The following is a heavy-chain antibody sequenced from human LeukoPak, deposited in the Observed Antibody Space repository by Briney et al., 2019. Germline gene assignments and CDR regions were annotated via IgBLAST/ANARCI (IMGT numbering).Heavy chain of an antibody. CDR3: ARDPLFGVVIITYYFDY. CDR1: GFTFSSYA. V-gene: IGHV3-30-3*01. Sequence: GGSLRLSWAASGFTFSSYAMHWVRQAPGKGLEWVAVISYDGSNKYYADSVKGRFTISRDNSKNTLYLQMNSLRAEDTAVYYCARDPLFGVVIITYYFDYWGQGTLVTVSS. D-gene: IGHD3-3*01. CDR2: ISYDGSNK. J-gene: IGHJ4*02.